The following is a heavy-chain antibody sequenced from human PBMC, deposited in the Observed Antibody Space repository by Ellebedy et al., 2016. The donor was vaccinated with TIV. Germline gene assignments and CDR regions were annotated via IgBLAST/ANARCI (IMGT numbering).Heavy chain of an antibody. CDR3: ARGRDSTSYYFDY. J-gene: IGHJ4*02. V-gene: IGHV3-48*02. D-gene: IGHD3-16*01. CDR1: GFTFNTYS. Sequence: GESLKISCAASGFTFNTYSMNWVRQAPGKGLEWVSYISSSSNTIYYADSVKGRFTISRDNAKESLYLQVSSLRDEDTAVYYCARGRDSTSYYFDYWGQGALVTVSS. CDR2: ISSSSNTI.